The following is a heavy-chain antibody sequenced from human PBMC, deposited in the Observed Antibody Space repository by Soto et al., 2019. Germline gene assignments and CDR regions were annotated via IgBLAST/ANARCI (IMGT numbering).Heavy chain of an antibody. J-gene: IGHJ6*02. CDR1: NGSVSSGTYS. CDR3: ARGHYYYGMDV. V-gene: IGHV4-30-2*01. CDR2: IYYSGTT. Sequence: KSSETLSLTCTVSNGSVSSGTYSWSWFRQPPGKGLEWIGYIYYSGTTYYTPSLKSRLTMSMDRANDHFSLNLTSVTAADTAVYFCARGHYYYGMDVWGQGITVTVSS.